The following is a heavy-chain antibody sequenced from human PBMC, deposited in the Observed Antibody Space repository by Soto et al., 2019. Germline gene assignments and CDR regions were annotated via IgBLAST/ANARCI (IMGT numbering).Heavy chain of an antibody. V-gene: IGHV1-2*02. J-gene: IGHJ4*02. D-gene: IGHD2-21*02. CDR2: INPNSGGT. CDR3: ARGGVVVVTAQGY. Sequence: ASVKVSCKASGYTFTGHYMHWVRQAPGQGLEWMGWINPNSGGTNYAQKFQGRVTMTRDTSISTAYMELSRLRSDDTAVYYCARGGVVVVTAQGYWGQGTLVTVSS. CDR1: GYTFTGHY.